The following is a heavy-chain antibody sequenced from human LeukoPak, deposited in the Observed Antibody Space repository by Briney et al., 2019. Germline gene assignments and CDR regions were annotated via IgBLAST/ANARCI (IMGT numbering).Heavy chain of an antibody. D-gene: IGHD3-22*01. V-gene: IGHV3-33*01. Sequence: GGSLRLSCTASGFTFSDYGMHWVRQPPGKGLEWVAIIWYDGSNKKYEDSVKGRFTISRDNSKNTLYLQMNSLRAEDTAVYYCARGVDYYENSGTIDYGGQGTLVTVSS. CDR2: IWYDGSNK. CDR1: GFTFSDYG. CDR3: ARGVDYYENSGTIDY. J-gene: IGHJ4*02.